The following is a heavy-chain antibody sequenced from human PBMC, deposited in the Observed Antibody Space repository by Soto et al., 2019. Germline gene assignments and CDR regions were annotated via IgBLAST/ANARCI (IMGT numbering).Heavy chain of an antibody. CDR1: GFPFGNYA. V-gene: IGHV3-23*01. Sequence: GGSLSLSCTASGFPFGNYAMTWVRQAPGKGLEWVAAITNDGSNKYYADSVKGRFTISRDNSKNTLYLQMNSLRAEDTAVYYCAKVSPAAMVPPNFDYWGQGTLVTVSS. D-gene: IGHD5-18*01. CDR3: AKVSPAAMVPPNFDY. J-gene: IGHJ4*02. CDR2: ITNDGSNK.